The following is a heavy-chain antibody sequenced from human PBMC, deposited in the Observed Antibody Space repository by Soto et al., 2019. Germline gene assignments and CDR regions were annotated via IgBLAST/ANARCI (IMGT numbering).Heavy chain of an antibody. CDR3: ARDRSYDDAFDL. CDR1: GFTFSNYP. J-gene: IGHJ3*01. D-gene: IGHD3-16*01. Sequence: QVQLVESGGGVVQPGTSLRLSCAASGFTFSNYPMHWVRQAPGKGLEWVSVISYVGSNEYYGYADSVKGRLSISRDNSKNTLYLQMNSLRIDDTAVYYCARDRSYDDAFDLWGQGTMVTVSS. CDR2: ISYVGSNE. V-gene: IGHV3-30-3*01.